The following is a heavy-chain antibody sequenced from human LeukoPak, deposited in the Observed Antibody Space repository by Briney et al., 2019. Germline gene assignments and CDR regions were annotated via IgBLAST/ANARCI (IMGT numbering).Heavy chain of an antibody. CDR2: ISSSSSYI. Sequence: GGSLRLSCAASGFTFSSYSMNWVRQAPGKGLEWVSSISSSSSYIYYADSVKGRFTISRDNAKNSLYLQMNSLRAEDTAVYYCARDLTRPYTVVVPAAIDYWGQGTLVTVSS. V-gene: IGHV3-21*01. CDR1: GFTFSSYS. J-gene: IGHJ4*02. CDR3: ARDLTRPYTVVVPAAIDY. D-gene: IGHD2-2*01.